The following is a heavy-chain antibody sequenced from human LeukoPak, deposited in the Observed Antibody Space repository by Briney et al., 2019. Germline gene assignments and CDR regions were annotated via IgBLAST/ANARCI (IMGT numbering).Heavy chain of an antibody. V-gene: IGHV3-23*01. J-gene: IGHJ4*02. CDR3: AKSGNYIPEYFDY. Sequence: PGGSLRLSCAASGFTFSSYAMSWVRQAPGKGLEWVSAISGSGDSTYYGDSVKGRFTISRDNSKNTLYLQMNSLRAEDTAVYYCAKSGNYIPEYFDYWGQGTLVTVSS. CDR1: GFTFSSYA. D-gene: IGHD4-11*01. CDR2: ISGSGDST.